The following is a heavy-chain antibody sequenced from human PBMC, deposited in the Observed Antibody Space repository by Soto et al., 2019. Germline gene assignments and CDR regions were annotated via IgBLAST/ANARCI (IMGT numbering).Heavy chain of an antibody. CDR2: INSDGSST. Sequence: GGSLRLSCAASGFTFSSYWMHWVRQAPGKGLVWVSRINSDGSSTSYADSVKGRFTISRDNAKNTLYLQMNSLRAEDTAVYYCAKSCGTCPFDYWGQGTLVTVSS. CDR1: GFTFSSYW. J-gene: IGHJ4*02. CDR3: AKSCGTCPFDY. D-gene: IGHD2-15*01. V-gene: IGHV3-74*01.